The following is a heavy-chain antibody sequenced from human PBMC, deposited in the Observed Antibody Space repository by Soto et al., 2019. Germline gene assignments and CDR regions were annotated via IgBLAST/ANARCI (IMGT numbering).Heavy chain of an antibody. V-gene: IGHV1-18*01. CDR2: ISAYNGNT. D-gene: IGHD5-18*01. Sequence: ASVKVSCKASGYTFTSYGISWVRQAPGQGLEWMGWISAYNGNTNYAQKLQGRVTMTTDTSTSTAYMELRSLRSDDTAVYYCARDSSRGYSYGYFDYWGQGTLVTVSS. J-gene: IGHJ4*02. CDR3: ARDSSRGYSYGYFDY. CDR1: GYTFTSYG.